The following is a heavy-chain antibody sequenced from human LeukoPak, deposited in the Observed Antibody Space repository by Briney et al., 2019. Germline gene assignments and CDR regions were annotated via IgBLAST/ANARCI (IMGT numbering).Heavy chain of an antibody. V-gene: IGHV3-48*03. D-gene: IGHD3-10*02. CDR1: GCTFIRYE. CDR2: TSRSGSNI. CDR3: AELGITMIGGV. J-gene: IGHJ6*04. Sequence: GGSLRLSCAASGCTFIRYEMNWVRQAPGNGLEWVSYTSRSGSNIYYADSVKGRCTISRDNAKNPLYLQMNSLRAEDTAVYYCAELGITMIGGVWGKGPTVTIST.